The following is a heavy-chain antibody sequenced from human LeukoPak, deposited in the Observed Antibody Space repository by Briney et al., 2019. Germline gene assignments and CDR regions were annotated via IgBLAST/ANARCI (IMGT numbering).Heavy chain of an antibody. CDR3: ARAGSYGCDY. J-gene: IGHJ4*02. Sequence: SETLSLTCAVYGGSFSGYYWSWIRQPPGKGLEWIGEINHSGSTNYNPSLKSRVTISVDTSKNQFSLKLSSVTAADTAVYYCARAGSYGCDYWGQGTLVTVSS. D-gene: IGHD5-18*01. V-gene: IGHV4-34*01. CDR2: INHSGST. CDR1: GGSFSGYY.